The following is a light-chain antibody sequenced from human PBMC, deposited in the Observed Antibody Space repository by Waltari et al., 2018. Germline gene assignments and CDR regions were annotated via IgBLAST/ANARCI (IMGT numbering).Light chain of an antibody. J-gene: IGKJ3*01. CDR3: QQYGSSPLFT. Sequence: EIVLTQSPGTLSLSPGERATLSCRASQTVSSSYLAWYQQKPGQPPRLLIYGVSGRATGIPDRFSSSGSGTDFTLTISRLEPEDFAVYYCQQYGSSPLFTFGPGTKVDIK. CDR2: GVS. CDR1: QTVSSSY. V-gene: IGKV3-20*01.